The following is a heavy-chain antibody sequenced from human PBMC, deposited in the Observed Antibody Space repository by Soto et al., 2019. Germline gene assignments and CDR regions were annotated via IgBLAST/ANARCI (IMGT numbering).Heavy chain of an antibody. CDR3: ARALLVGGSYWGGYYFDY. Sequence: SETLSLTCTVSGGSISSYYWSWIRQPPGKGLEWIGYIYYSGSTNYNPSLKSRVTISVDTSKNQFSLKLSSVTAADTAVYYCARALLVGGSYWGGYYFDYWGQGTLVTVSS. CDR1: GGSISSYY. CDR2: IYYSGST. V-gene: IGHV4-59*01. D-gene: IGHD1-26*01. J-gene: IGHJ4*02.